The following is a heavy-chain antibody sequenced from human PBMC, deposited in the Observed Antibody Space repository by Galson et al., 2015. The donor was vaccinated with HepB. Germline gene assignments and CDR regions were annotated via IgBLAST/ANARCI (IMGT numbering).Heavy chain of an antibody. Sequence: QSGAEVKKPGESLKISCKGSGDSFTSYWIGWVRQMPGKGLEWMGIIYPGDSDTRYSPSFQDQVTISADKPISTAYLQWSSLKASDTAMYYCARTMVRRVMSYYYYYAMDVWGQGTTVTVSS. J-gene: IGHJ6*02. CDR2: IYPGDSDT. CDR1: GDSFTSYW. CDR3: ARTMVRRVMSYYYYYAMDV. D-gene: IGHD3-10*01. V-gene: IGHV5-51*04.